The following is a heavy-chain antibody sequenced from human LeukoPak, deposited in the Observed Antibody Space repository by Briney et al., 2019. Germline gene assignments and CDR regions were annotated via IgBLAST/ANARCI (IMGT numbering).Heavy chain of an antibody. Sequence: SETLSLTCTVSGGSISSGSYYWGWIRQPPGKGLEWIGSIYHSGSTYYNPSLKSRVTISVDTSKNQFSLKLSSVTAADTAVYYCARDLAVATNWFDPWGQGTLVTVSS. D-gene: IGHD6-19*01. CDR2: IYHSGST. CDR1: GGSISSGSYY. J-gene: IGHJ5*02. CDR3: ARDLAVATNWFDP. V-gene: IGHV4-39*07.